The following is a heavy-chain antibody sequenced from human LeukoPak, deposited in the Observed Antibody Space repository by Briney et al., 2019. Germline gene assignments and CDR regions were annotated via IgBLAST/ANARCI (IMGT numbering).Heavy chain of an antibody. V-gene: IGHV4-31*03. J-gene: IGHJ4*02. CDR1: GGSISSGGYY. CDR2: IYYSGST. D-gene: IGHD3-22*01. Sequence: SQTLSLTCTVSGGSISSGGYYWSWIRQHPGKGLEWIGYIYYSGSTYYNPSLKSRVTISVDTSKNQFSLKLSSVTAADTAVYYCAGGASPGAYDSSGYWARWGQGTLVTVSS. CDR3: AGGASPGAYDSSGYWAR.